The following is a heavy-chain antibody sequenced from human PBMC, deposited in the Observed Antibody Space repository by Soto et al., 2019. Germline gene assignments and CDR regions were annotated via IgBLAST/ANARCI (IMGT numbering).Heavy chain of an antibody. Sequence: QVQIQQWGAGLLRPSETLSLTCGVSGGSFSAYYWTWIRQPPGKGLEWIAEISHRGDTTYNPSLRSRVSISVDTSRNHFFLRLSSVTAADTAVYYCASHTVTPVDAMDVWGQGTTVIVS. CDR1: GGSFSAYY. CDR2: ISHRGDT. J-gene: IGHJ6*02. CDR3: ASHTVTPVDAMDV. D-gene: IGHD4-17*01. V-gene: IGHV4-34*02.